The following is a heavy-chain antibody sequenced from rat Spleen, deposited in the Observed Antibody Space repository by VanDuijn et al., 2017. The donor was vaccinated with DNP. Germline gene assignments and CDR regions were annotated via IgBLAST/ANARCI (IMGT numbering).Heavy chain of an antibody. D-gene: IGHD1-12*02. V-gene: IGHV5-31*01. CDR2: ITSSGGST. CDR1: GFTFNNYW. Sequence: EVQLVESGGDLVQPGRSLKLSCVASGFTFNNYWMTWIRQVPGKGLEWVASITSSGGSTYYPDSVKGRFTISRDNAKHTLSLQMNSLRSEDTATYYCARECYYDGSYYYAMDACGQGTSVTVSS. J-gene: IGHJ4*01. CDR3: ARECYYDGSYYYAMDA.